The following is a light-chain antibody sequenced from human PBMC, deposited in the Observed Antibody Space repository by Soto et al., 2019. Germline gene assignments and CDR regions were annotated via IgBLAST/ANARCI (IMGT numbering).Light chain of an antibody. V-gene: IGKV1D-16*01. J-gene: IGKJ4*01. CDR2: AAS. CDR1: QGVGRG. Sequence: DIQMNQSPSSLSASVGDRVTITCRASQGVGRGVAWYQQKPDKAPKSLIYAASSLQSGVPSRFSGSGSGTDFTLTISSLQPEDFATYYCQQYDSFPTFGGGTKVEI. CDR3: QQYDSFPT.